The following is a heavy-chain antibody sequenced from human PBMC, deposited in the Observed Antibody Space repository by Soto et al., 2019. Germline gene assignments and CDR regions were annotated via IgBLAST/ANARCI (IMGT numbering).Heavy chain of an antibody. Sequence: GGSLRLSCAASGFTFSSYWMSWVRQAPGKGLEWVANIKQDGSEKYYVDSVKGRFTISRDDAKNSLYLQMNSLRAEDTAVYYCARGESSGWYGSNWFDPWGQGTLVTVSS. V-gene: IGHV3-7*03. CDR2: IKQDGSEK. J-gene: IGHJ5*02. D-gene: IGHD6-19*01. CDR3: ARGESSGWYGSNWFDP. CDR1: GFTFSSYW.